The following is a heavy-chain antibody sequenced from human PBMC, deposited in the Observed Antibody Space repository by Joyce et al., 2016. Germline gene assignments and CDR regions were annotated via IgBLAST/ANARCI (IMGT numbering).Heavy chain of an antibody. V-gene: IGHV3-21*01. CDR3: ARSSYTNGIFDY. J-gene: IGHJ4*02. D-gene: IGHD2-8*01. CDR2: LSSSSSYI. Sequence: EVQLVESGGGLVKHGGSLRLSCAASGFTFSSYSMSWVRQAPGKGLGWVSSLSSSSSYIKYTDSVKGRFTISRDNAKNSLYLQMNSLRVEDTAVYYCARSSYTNGIFDYWGQGTLVTVSS. CDR1: GFTFSSYS.